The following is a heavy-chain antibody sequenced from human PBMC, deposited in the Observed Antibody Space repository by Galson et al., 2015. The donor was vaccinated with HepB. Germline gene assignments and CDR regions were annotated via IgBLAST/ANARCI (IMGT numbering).Heavy chain of an antibody. V-gene: IGHV1-69*13. Sequence: SVKVSCKASGGTFSSYAISWVRQAPGQGLEWMGGIIPIFGTANYTQKFQGRVTITADESTSTAYMELSSLRSEDTAVYYCARDTAMVPFGYYYYYYMDVWGKGTMVTVSS. J-gene: IGHJ6*03. CDR2: IIPIFGTA. CDR1: GGTFSSYA. CDR3: ARDTAMVPFGYYYYYYMDV. D-gene: IGHD5-18*01.